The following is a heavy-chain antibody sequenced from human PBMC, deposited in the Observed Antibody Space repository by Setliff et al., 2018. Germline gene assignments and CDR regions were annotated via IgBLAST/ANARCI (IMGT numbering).Heavy chain of an antibody. J-gene: IGHJ4*02. D-gene: IGHD3-22*01. CDR2: INNYSFKT. CDR3: ARINFYVSSGYYYAPDF. Sequence: ASVKVSCKASGYTFNNYGITWVRQAPGQGLEWMGWINNYSFKTTYSQKFLDRVTMTTDTSATTAYMELKNQRPDDTAVYYCARINFYVSSGYYYAPDFWGQGTLVTVSS. V-gene: IGHV1-18*01. CDR1: GYTFNNYG.